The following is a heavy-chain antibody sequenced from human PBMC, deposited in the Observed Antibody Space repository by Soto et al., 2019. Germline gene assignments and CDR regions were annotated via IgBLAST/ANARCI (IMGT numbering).Heavy chain of an antibody. CDR3: ARVQGSGYDYQIYYFDY. J-gene: IGHJ4*02. CDR2: IYYSGST. D-gene: IGHD5-12*01. CDR1: GGSISSGDYY. V-gene: IGHV4-30-4*01. Sequence: QVQLQESGPGLVKPSQTLSLTCTVSGGSISSGDYYWSWIRQSPGKGLEWIGYIYYSGSTYYNPSLKSRVTISVDTSKNQFSLKLSSVTAADTAVYYCARVQGSGYDYQIYYFDYWGQGTLVTVSS.